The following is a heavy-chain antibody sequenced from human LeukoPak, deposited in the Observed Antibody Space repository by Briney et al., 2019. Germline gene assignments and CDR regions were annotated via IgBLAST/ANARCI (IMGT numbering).Heavy chain of an antibody. CDR3: ARQTYYYDSSGSLEY. J-gene: IGHJ4*02. V-gene: IGHV4-4*07. CDR1: GGSISSYY. Sequence: SETLSLTCTVSGGSISSYYWSWIRQPAGKGLEWIGRIYTSGSTNYNPSLKSRVTMSVDTSKNQFSLKLSSVTAADTAVYYCARQTYYYDSSGSLEYWGQGTLVTVSS. D-gene: IGHD3-22*01. CDR2: IYTSGST.